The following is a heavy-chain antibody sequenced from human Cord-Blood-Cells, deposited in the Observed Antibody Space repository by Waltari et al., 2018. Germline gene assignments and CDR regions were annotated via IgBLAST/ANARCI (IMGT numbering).Heavy chain of an antibody. Sequence: EVQLVESGGGLVQPGGSLRLSCAASGFTFSSYWMHWVRQAPGKGLVWVSRINSDGRSTSYADSVKGRFTISRDNAKNTLYLQMNSLRAEDTAVYYCARVHLRRGVYYFDYWGQGTLVTVSS. J-gene: IGHJ4*02. CDR2: INSDGRST. D-gene: IGHD6-13*01. V-gene: IGHV3-74*01. CDR3: ARVHLRRGVYYFDY. CDR1: GFTFSSYW.